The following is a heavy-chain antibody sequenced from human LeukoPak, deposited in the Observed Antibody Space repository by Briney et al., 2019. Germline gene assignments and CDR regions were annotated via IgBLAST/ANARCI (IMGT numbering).Heavy chain of an antibody. D-gene: IGHD2-15*01. CDR1: GGSISSYY. J-gene: IGHJ6*04. CDR3: ARVASRISGYYYGMDV. Sequence: SETLSLTRTVSGGSISSYYWSWIRQPPGKGLEWIGYIYYSGSTNYNPSLKSRVTISVDTSKNQFSLKLSSVTAADTAVYYCARVASRISGYYYGMDVWGKGTTVTVSS. CDR2: IYYSGST. V-gene: IGHV4-59*01.